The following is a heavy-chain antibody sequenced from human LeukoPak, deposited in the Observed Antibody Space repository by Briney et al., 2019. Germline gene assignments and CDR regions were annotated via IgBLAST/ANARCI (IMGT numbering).Heavy chain of an antibody. CDR3: ASLVGAIDGDYFDY. J-gene: IGHJ4*02. CDR1: GYTFTSYG. Sequence: ASVKVSCKASGYTFTSYGISWVRQAPGQGLEWMGWISAYNDNTNYAQKLQGRVTMTTDTSTSTAYMELRSLRSDDTAVYYCASLVGAIDGDYFDYWGQGTLVTVSS. CDR2: ISAYNDNT. D-gene: IGHD1-26*01. V-gene: IGHV1-18*01.